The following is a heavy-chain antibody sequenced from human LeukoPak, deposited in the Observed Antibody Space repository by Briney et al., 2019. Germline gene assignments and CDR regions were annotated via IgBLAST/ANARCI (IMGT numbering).Heavy chain of an antibody. V-gene: IGHV3-23*01. CDR2: ISGSGGST. J-gene: IGHJ4*02. Sequence: GGSLRLSCAASGFTSSSYAMSWVRQAPGKGLEWVSAISGSGGSTYYADSVKGRFTISRDNSKNTLYLQMNSLRAEDTAVYYCAKDLSGYPLGYWRQGTLVTVSS. CDR3: AKDLSGYPLGY. D-gene: IGHD3-22*01. CDR1: GFTSSSYA.